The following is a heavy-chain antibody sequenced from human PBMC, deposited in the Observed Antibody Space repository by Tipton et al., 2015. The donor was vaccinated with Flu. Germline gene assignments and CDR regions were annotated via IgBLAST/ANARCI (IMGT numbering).Heavy chain of an antibody. D-gene: IGHD6-19*01. V-gene: IGHV3-23*01. Sequence: GSLRLSCAASGFAFSSYEMNWVRQAPGKGLEWVSAISGGGGTTYYADSVKGRFTISRDNSKNTLYLQMNSLRAEDTAIYYCAKVIPEKVAGLDYWGQGTLVTVSS. CDR2: ISGGGGTT. CDR1: GFAFSSYE. J-gene: IGHJ4*02. CDR3: AKVIPEKVAGLDY.